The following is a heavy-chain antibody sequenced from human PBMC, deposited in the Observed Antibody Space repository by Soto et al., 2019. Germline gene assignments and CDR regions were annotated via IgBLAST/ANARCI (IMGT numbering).Heavy chain of an antibody. Sequence: QVQLVQSGAEVKKPGSSVKVSCKASGGTFSSYTISWVRQAPGQGLEWMGRIIPILGIANYAQKFQGRVTITADKSTSTAYMELSSLRSEDTAVYYCARDSVVVVTAKSPVTVVFDPWGQGTLVTVSS. CDR1: GGTFSSYT. CDR3: ARDSVVVVTAKSPVTVVFDP. J-gene: IGHJ5*02. D-gene: IGHD2-21*02. CDR2: IIPILGIA. V-gene: IGHV1-69*08.